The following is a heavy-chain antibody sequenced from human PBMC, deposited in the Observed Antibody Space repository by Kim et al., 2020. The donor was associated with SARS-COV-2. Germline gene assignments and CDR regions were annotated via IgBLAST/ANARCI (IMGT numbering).Heavy chain of an antibody. CDR2: FDPEDGET. J-gene: IGHJ4*02. D-gene: IGHD2-2*01. CDR3: ATWCSSTSCLIFDY. V-gene: IGHV1-24*01. CDR1: GYTLTELS. Sequence: ASVKVSCKVSGYTLTELSMHWVRQAPGKGLEWMGGFDPEDGETIYAQKFQGRVTMTEDTSTDTAYMELSSLRSEDTAVYYCATWCSSTSCLIFDYWGQGTLVTVSS.